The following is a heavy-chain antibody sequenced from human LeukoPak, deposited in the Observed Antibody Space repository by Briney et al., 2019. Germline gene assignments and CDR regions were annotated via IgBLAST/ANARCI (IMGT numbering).Heavy chain of an antibody. D-gene: IGHD1-1*01. CDR3: AKDPRHGPTKKFDY. Sequence: GGSLRLSCAPPGLPFSSKAMSWFGRAPGKGLEWVPAISGSGGSTYYADSVKGRFTISRDNSKNTLYLQMNSLRAEDTAVYYCAKDPRHGPTKKFDYWGQGTLVTVSS. CDR2: ISGSGGST. CDR1: GLPFSSKA. V-gene: IGHV3-23*01. J-gene: IGHJ4*02.